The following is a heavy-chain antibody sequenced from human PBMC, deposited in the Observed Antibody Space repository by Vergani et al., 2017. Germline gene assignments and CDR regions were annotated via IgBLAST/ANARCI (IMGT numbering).Heavy chain of an antibody. Sequence: VQLVESGGGLVKPGGSLRLSCAASGFTFSSYSMNWVRQAPGKGLEWVSSISSSSSYIYYADSVKGRFTISRDNAKNSLYLQMNSLRAEDTAVYYCARDMIDIVVVPAAVPNYYYYYYMDVWGKGTTVTVSS. CDR1: GFTFSSYS. D-gene: IGHD2-2*01. J-gene: IGHJ6*03. CDR3: ARDMIDIVVVPAAVPNYYYYYYMDV. V-gene: IGHV3-21*01. CDR2: ISSSSSYI.